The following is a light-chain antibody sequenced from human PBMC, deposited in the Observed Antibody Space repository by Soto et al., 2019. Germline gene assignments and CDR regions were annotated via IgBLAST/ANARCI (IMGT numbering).Light chain of an antibody. J-gene: IGLJ2*01. V-gene: IGLV4-69*01. CDR2: LNSDGSH. Sequence: QLVLTQSPSASASLGASVKLTCTLSSGHSSYAIAWHQQQPEKGPRYLMKLNSDGSHRKGDGIPDRFSGSSSGAERYLTISSLQSEDEAAYYCQTWGTGIVVFGGGTKLTFL. CDR1: SGHSSYA. CDR3: QTWGTGIVV.